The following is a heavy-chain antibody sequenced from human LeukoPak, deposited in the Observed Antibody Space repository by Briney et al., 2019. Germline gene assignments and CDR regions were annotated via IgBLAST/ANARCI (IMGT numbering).Heavy chain of an antibody. Sequence: PSETLSLTCTVSGGSISSGGYYWSWIRQPPGKGLEWIGYIYYSGSTYYNPSLKSRVTISVDTSKNQFSLKLSSVTAADTAVYYCARDAKDYYDSSGLDAFDIWGQGTMVTVSS. CDR2: IYYSGST. CDR3: ARDAKDYYDSSGLDAFDI. V-gene: IGHV4-30-4*01. CDR1: GGSISSGGYY. J-gene: IGHJ3*02. D-gene: IGHD3-22*01.